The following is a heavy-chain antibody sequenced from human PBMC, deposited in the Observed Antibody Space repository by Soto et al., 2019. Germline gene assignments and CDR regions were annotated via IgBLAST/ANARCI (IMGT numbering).Heavy chain of an antibody. V-gene: IGHV1-69*12. D-gene: IGHD5-12*01. CDR2: IIPICGTV. J-gene: IGHJ2*01. Sequence: QVQLVQSGAEVKKPGSSVKVSCKASGGTFSNYPISWARQAPGQGLEWMGGIIPICGTVNYAQKFQGRVTITADESTSTAYMELSSLRSEDTAVYYCARGNHRWLQWWYFDLWGRGALGTVSS. CDR3: ARGNHRWLQWWYFDL. CDR1: GGTFSNYP.